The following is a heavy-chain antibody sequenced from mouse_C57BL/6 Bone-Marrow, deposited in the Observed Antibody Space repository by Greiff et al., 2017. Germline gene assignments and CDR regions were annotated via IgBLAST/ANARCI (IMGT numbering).Heavy chain of an antibody. CDR2: ISSGSSTI. J-gene: IGHJ3*01. CDR3: ARGDPFAY. V-gene: IGHV5-17*01. CDR1: GFTFSDYG. Sequence: EVKLVESGGGLVKPGGSLKLSCAASGFTFSDYGMHWVRQAPEKGLEWVAYISSGSSTIYYADTVQGRFTISRDNAKNTLFLQMTSLRSEDTAMYYCARGDPFAYWGQGTLVTVSA.